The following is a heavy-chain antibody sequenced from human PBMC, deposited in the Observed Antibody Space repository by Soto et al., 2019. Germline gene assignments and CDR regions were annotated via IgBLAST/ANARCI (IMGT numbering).Heavy chain of an antibody. Sequence: QVQLVQSGAEVKKPGSSVRVSCKASGYTFDTYAIHWVRQAPGQSLEWMGWINPANGNTTYSQKFQRRVAITRDASANTAFMVLSGLLFEDTAVYYCARGPVLRFLEWFSNDYWGQGTLVTVSS. D-gene: IGHD3-3*01. V-gene: IGHV1-3*01. CDR1: GYTFDTYA. CDR3: ARGPVLRFLEWFSNDY. J-gene: IGHJ4*02. CDR2: INPANGNT.